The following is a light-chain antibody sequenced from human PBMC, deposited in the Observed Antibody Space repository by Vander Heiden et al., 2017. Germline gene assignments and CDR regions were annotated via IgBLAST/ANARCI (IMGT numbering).Light chain of an antibody. V-gene: IGLV2-23*01. CDR1: SSDVGNYNL. CDR3: CSYAGSSTWV. J-gene: IGLJ3*02. Sequence: QSPRTQTASVSGSPGQSITISCTGTSSDVGNYNLVSWYQHHPGKAPKLMIYEGSKRPSGISNRFSGSKSGNTASLTISGLQAEDEADYYCCSYAGSSTWVFGGGTKVTVL. CDR2: EGS.